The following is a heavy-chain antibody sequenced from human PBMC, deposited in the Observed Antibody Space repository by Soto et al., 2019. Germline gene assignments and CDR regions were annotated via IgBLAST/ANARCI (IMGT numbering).Heavy chain of an antibody. J-gene: IGHJ5*02. CDR3: ARDHITMVRGVIGWFDP. Sequence: ASETLSLTCAVSGGSISSSNWWSWVRQPPGKGLEWIGEIYHSGSTNYNPSLKSRVTISVDKSKNQFSLKLSSVTAADTAVYFCARDHITMVRGVIGWFDPWGQGTLVTVSS. V-gene: IGHV4-4*02. CDR2: IYHSGST. D-gene: IGHD3-10*01. CDR1: GGSISSSNW.